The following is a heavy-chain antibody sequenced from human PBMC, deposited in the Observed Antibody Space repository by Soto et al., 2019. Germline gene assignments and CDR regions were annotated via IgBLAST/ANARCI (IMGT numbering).Heavy chain of an antibody. V-gene: IGHV3-30*18. CDR1: GFTFRNYG. J-gene: IGHJ4*02. CDR3: AKENHYLVHDY. D-gene: IGHD2-8*02. Sequence: PGGSLRLSCAASGFTFRNYGMHWVRQAPGKGLEWVAVISNDGSDKYYADSMKGRFIISRDNSKNTLFLNMNSLRAEDTAVYYWAKENHYLVHDYWGQGTTVTVSS. CDR2: ISNDGSDK.